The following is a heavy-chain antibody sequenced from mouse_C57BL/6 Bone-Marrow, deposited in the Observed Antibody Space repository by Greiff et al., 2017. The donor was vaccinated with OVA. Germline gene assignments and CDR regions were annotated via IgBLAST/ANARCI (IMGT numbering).Heavy chain of an antibody. CDR1: GYTFTSYW. V-gene: IGHV1-53*01. J-gene: IGHJ4*01. CDR2: INPSNGGT. Sequence: QVQLQQSGTELVKPGASVKLSCKASGYTFTSYWMHWVKQRPGQGLEWIGNINPSNGGTNYNEKFKSKATLTVAKYSSTAYMQLSSLTSEDSAVYYCARFYYYGRPMDYWGQGTSVTVSS. D-gene: IGHD1-1*01. CDR3: ARFYYYGRPMDY.